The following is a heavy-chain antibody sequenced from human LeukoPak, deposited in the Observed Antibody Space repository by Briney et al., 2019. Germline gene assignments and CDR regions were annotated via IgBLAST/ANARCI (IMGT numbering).Heavy chain of an antibody. CDR1: GGSISSYY. D-gene: IGHD4-17*01. CDR3: ARDNYGDYGPPFYYYGMDV. J-gene: IGHJ6*02. Sequence: SETLSLTCTISGGSISSYYWSWIRQPAGKGLEWIGRIYTSGSTNYNPSLKSRVTISVDTSKNQFSLKLSSVTAADTAVYYRARDNYGDYGPPFYYYGMDVWGQGTTVTVSS. CDR2: IYTSGST. V-gene: IGHV4-4*07.